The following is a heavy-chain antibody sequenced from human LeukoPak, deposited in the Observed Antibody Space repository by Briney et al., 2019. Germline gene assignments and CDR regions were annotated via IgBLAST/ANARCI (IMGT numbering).Heavy chain of an antibody. Sequence: PSETLSLTCTVSGGSISSGGYYWSWIRQHPGKGLEWIGYIYYSGSTYYNPSLKSRVTISVDTSKNQFSLKLSSVTAADTAVYYCARDYYDSSGYYSSRAFDIWGQGTMVTVSS. CDR1: GGSISSGGYY. D-gene: IGHD3-22*01. CDR2: IYYSGST. J-gene: IGHJ3*02. V-gene: IGHV4-31*03. CDR3: ARDYYDSSGYYSSRAFDI.